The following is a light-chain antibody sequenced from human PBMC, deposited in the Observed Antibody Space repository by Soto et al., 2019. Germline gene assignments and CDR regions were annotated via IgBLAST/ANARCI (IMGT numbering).Light chain of an antibody. CDR1: QDIKTY. V-gene: IGKV1-9*01. J-gene: IGKJ3*01. CDR2: GTF. Sequence: IQLTQSPSSLSASVGDRVSITCRASQDIKTYLAWYQQKQGKAPKLLISGTFTLQSGVPSRFNGSGSGTDFTLTISRLQPEDFETYYCQHLNNYPPFTFCPGTKVD. CDR3: QHLNNYPPFT.